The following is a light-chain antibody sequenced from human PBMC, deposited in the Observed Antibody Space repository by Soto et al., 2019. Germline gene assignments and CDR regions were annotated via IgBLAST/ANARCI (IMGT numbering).Light chain of an antibody. J-gene: IGKJ1*01. CDR1: QSVSSY. Sequence: ESVLTQSPATLSLSPGERATLSCRASQSVSSYLAWYQQKPGQAPRLLIYDASNRATGIPARFSGSGSGTDFTLTISSLEPEDFAVYYCQQRSNWPSGTFGQGTKVEIK. CDR3: QQRSNWPSGT. V-gene: IGKV3-11*01. CDR2: DAS.